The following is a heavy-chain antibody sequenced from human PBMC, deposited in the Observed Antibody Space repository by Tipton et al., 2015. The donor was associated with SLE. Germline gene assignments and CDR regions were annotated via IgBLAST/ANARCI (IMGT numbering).Heavy chain of an antibody. D-gene: IGHD1-14*01. CDR3: ATGHFDY. CDR1: GGSLTSYY. CDR2: VNRGGST. Sequence: TLSLTCAVYGGSLTSYYWSWIRQAPGKGLEWIGEVNRGGSTKYNPSLRSRVTISMDTSRNQFSLRRKSVTAADTAVYYCATGHFDYWGQGSLVTVSS. J-gene: IGHJ4*02. V-gene: IGHV4-34*01.